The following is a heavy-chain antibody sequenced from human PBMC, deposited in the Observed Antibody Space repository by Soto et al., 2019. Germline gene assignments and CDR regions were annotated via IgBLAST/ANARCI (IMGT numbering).Heavy chain of an antibody. J-gene: IGHJ6*02. CDR1: GGSVDSAHHF. CDR2: VYHSATT. D-gene: IGHD2-15*01. Sequence: QVRLQESGPGLVRPSETLSLTCAVSGGSVDSAHHFWSWLRLPPGKGLEWIGYVYHSATTSYSPSLTSRVTISAATSKNQFSLMLQSVTAAATALYFCARGEWGSGHYGMDVWGRGTSVTVSS. V-gene: IGHV4-61*01. CDR3: ARGEWGSGHYGMDV.